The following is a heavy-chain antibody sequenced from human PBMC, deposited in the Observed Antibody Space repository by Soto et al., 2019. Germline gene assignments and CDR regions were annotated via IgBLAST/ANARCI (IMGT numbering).Heavy chain of an antibody. V-gene: IGHV3-33*01. CDR2: IWYDGSNK. J-gene: IGHJ6*02. CDR3: ARRRKNYYYYGMDV. Sequence: GSLRLSCAASGFTFSSSAMHWVRQAPGKGLEWVAVIWYDGSNKYYGDSVKGRFTISRDNSKNTLYLQMNSLRAEDTAVYYCARRRKNYYYYGMDVWGQGTTVTVSS. CDR1: GFTFSSSA.